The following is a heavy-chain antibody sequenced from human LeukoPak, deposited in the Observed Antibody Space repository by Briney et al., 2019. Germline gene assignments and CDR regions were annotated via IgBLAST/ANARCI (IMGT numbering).Heavy chain of an antibody. D-gene: IGHD5-12*01. CDR3: AKDEGGLRGYSGYDTAHYFDY. J-gene: IGHJ4*02. V-gene: IGHV3-23*01. Sequence: GGSLRLSCAASGFTFSNYAMSWVRQAPGKGLEWVSEISGSGGSTYYADSVKGRFTISRDNSKNTVYLQMNSLRGEDTAVYYCAKDEGGLRGYSGYDTAHYFDYWGQGTLVTVSS. CDR2: ISGSGGST. CDR1: GFTFSNYA.